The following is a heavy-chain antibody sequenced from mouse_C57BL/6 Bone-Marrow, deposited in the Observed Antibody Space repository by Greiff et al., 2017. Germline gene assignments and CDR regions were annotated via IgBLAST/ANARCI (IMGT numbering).Heavy chain of an antibody. J-gene: IGHJ3*01. CDR2: IDPEDGET. V-gene: IGHV14-2*01. CDR3: ARAPYGNYRFAY. D-gene: IGHD2-1*01. Sequence: VQLKESGAELVKPGASVKLSCTASGFNIKDYYMHWVKQRTEQGLEWIGRIDPEDGETKYAPKFQGKATITADTSSNTAYLQLSSLTSEDTAVYYCARAPYGNYRFAYWGQGTLVTVSA. CDR1: GFNIKDYY.